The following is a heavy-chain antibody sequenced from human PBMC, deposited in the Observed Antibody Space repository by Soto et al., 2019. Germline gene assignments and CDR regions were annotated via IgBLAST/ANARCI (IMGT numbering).Heavy chain of an antibody. CDR2: ISGSGGST. V-gene: IGHV3-23*01. Sequence: GGSLRPSCAASGFTFSDYAMSWVRQAPGKGLEWVSAISGSGGSTYYADSVKGRFTISRDNSKNTLYLQMNSLRAEDTAVYYCAKVQNYLGGWDYYYYGMDVWGQGTTVTVSS. CDR1: GFTFSDYA. CDR3: AKVQNYLGGWDYYYYGMDV. J-gene: IGHJ6*02. D-gene: IGHD1-7*01.